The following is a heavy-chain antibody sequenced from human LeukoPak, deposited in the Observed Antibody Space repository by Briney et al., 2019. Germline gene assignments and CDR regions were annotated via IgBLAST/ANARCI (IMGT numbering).Heavy chain of an antibody. Sequence: GRSLGLSCAASGFTFSSYGMHWVRQAPGKGLEWVAVISYDGSNKYYADSVKGRFTISRDNSKNTLYLQMNSLRAEDTAVYYCAKDKGRAIAVAGPAARYYYYGMDVWGKGTTVTVSS. J-gene: IGHJ6*04. CDR3: AKDKGRAIAVAGPAARYYYYGMDV. CDR1: GFTFSSYG. V-gene: IGHV3-30*18. CDR2: ISYDGSNK. D-gene: IGHD6-19*01.